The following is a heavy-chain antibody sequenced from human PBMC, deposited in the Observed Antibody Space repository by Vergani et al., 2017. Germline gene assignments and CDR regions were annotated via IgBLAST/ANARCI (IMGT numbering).Heavy chain of an antibody. V-gene: IGHV5-51*01. D-gene: IGHD3-16*01. CDR3: ARSLIPGAHRRRNWFDP. Sequence: EVQLVQSGAEVKKPGESLKISCKGSGYSFTSYWIGWVRQMPGKGLEWMGIIYPGDSDTRYSPSFQGQVTISPDKSISTAYLQWSSLKASDTARYYCARSLIPGAHRRRNWFDPWGQGTLVTVSS. J-gene: IGHJ5*02. CDR1: GYSFTSYW. CDR2: IYPGDSDT.